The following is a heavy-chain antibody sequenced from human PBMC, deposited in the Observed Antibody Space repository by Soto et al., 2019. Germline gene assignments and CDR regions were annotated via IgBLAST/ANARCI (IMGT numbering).Heavy chain of an antibody. CDR3: AHRLAATGLFDY. Sequence: QITLKESGPTLVKPTQTLTLTCTFSGFSLSTSGAGVGWIRQPPGKALEWLALIYWDDDKRYSPSLKSRLTITKDTSKNQVVLTMTGMDPVDTATYFCAHRLAATGLFDYWGQGTLVIVSS. D-gene: IGHD6-13*01. CDR2: IYWDDDK. CDR1: GFSLSTSGAG. J-gene: IGHJ4*02. V-gene: IGHV2-5*02.